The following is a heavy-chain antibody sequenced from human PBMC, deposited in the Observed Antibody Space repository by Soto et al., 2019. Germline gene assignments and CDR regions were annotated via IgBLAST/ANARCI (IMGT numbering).Heavy chain of an antibody. CDR3: ARVLEMATISSWYFDL. CDR2: INAGNGNT. D-gene: IGHD5-12*01. J-gene: IGHJ2*01. CDR1: GYTLTSYA. Sequence: ASVKVSCADSGYTLTSYAMHWVRQAPGQRLEWMGWINAGNGNTGYAQKFQGRVTMTRNTSISTAYMELSSLRSEDTAVYYCARVLEMATISSWYFDLWGRGTLVTVSS. V-gene: IGHV1-3*01.